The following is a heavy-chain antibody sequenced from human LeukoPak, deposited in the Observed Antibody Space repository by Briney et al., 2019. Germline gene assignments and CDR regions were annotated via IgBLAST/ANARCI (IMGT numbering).Heavy chain of an antibody. Sequence: PGGSLRLFCAASGFTFSSHSMNWVRQAPGKGLEWVSSMSSSSSYIYYVDSVKGRFTISRDNAKNSLYLQMNSLRAEDTAVYYCARDPTGDGYFDYWGQGTLVTVSS. CDR1: GFTFSSHS. CDR2: MSSSSSYI. D-gene: IGHD7-27*01. J-gene: IGHJ4*02. V-gene: IGHV3-21*01. CDR3: ARDPTGDGYFDY.